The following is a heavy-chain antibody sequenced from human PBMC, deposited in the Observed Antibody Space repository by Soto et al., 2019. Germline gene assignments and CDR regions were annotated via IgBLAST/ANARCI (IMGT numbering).Heavy chain of an antibody. CDR1: GYTFTGYY. V-gene: IGHV1-2*04. CDR3: ARGRDYDILTGYYTSYGMDV. D-gene: IGHD3-9*01. CDR2: INPNSGGT. Sequence: ASVKVSCKASGYTFTGYYMHWVQQAPGQGLEWMGWINPNSGGTNYAQKFQGWVTMTRDTSISTAYMELSRLRSDDTAVYYCARGRDYDILTGYYTSYGMDVWGQGTTVTVSS. J-gene: IGHJ6*02.